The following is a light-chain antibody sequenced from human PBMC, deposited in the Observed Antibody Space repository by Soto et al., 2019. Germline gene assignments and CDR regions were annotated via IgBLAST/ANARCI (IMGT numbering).Light chain of an antibody. CDR3: QQYGSSPQRT. J-gene: IGKJ1*01. V-gene: IGKV3-20*01. CDR1: QSVSSN. CDR2: GAS. Sequence: EIVMTQSPATLSVSPGERATISCRASQSVSSNLAWYQQKPGQAPRLLIYGASSRATGIPDRFSGSGSGTDFTLTISRLEPEDFAVYYCQQYGSSPQRTFGQGTKVDIK.